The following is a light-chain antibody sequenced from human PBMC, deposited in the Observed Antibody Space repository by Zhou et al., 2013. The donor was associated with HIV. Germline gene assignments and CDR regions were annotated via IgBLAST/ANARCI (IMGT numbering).Light chain of an antibody. V-gene: IGKV1-12*02. Sequence: DIQMTQSPSTLSASVGDRVTITCRASHDIDSRLAWYQQKPAKAPRLLIYDASTLQSGVPSRFSGSGSGTDFTLTISSLQPGDFAIYYCQQTEGFPWTFGQGTKVEIK. CDR2: DAS. J-gene: IGKJ1*01. CDR1: HDIDSR. CDR3: QQTEGFPWT.